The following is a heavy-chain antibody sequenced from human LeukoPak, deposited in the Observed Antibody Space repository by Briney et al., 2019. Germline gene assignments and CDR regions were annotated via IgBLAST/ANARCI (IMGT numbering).Heavy chain of an antibody. J-gene: IGHJ4*02. CDR3: ASRDYYDSSGLRDY. CDR2: IYHSGST. V-gene: IGHV4-4*02. Sequence: SGTLSLTCAVSGGSISSSNWWSWVRQPPGKGLEWIGEIYHSGSTNYNPSLKSRVTISVDKSKNQFSLKLSSVTAADTAVYYCASRDYYDSSGLRDYWGQGTLVTVSS. CDR1: GGSISSSNW. D-gene: IGHD3-22*01.